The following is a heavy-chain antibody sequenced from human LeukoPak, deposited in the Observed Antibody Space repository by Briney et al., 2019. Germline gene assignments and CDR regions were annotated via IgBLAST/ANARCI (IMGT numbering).Heavy chain of an antibody. Sequence: PGGSLRLSCAASGFTFSSDWMHWVRQAPGKGLWGVSGINDDGSSKGYADSVKGRFTISRDNAKNTLYLQMNSLRAEDTAVYYCARVPGYSGYFYGMDVWGQGTTVTVSS. J-gene: IGHJ6*02. D-gene: IGHD5-12*01. CDR1: GFTFSSDW. CDR2: INDDGSSK. CDR3: ARVPGYSGYFYGMDV. V-gene: IGHV3-74*01.